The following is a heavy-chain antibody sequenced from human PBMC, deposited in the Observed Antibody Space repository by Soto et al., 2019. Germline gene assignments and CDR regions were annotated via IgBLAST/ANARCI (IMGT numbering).Heavy chain of an antibody. D-gene: IGHD3-16*02. V-gene: IGHV1-2*04. CDR1: GYTFTGYY. CDR3: ARAAYDYVWGSYRSPFDY. CDR2: INPNSGGT. Sequence: QVQLVQSGAEVKKLGASVKVSCKASGYTFTGYYMHWVRQAAGQGLEWMGWINPNSGGTNYAQKFQGWVTMTRDTSISTAYMELGRLRSDDTAVYYCARAAYDYVWGSYRSPFDYWGQGTLVTVSS. J-gene: IGHJ4*02.